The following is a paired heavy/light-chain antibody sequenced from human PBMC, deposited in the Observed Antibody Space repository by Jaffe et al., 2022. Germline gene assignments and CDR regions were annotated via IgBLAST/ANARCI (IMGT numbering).Heavy chain of an antibody. V-gene: IGHV2-5*04. D-gene: IGHD6-19*01. Sequence: QITLKESGPTLVKPAQTLTLTCNFSGFSFTTRGLSVAWVRQPPGKALEWLALIYWNDDKRYSPSLKSRLTITKDTSKKQVVLTMINMDPVDTGTYYCVQAGLALAGRYYWGQGIQVTVSS. CDR3: VQAGLALAGRYY. CDR1: GFSFTTRGLS. J-gene: IGHJ4*02. CDR2: IYWNDDK.
Light chain of an antibody. J-gene: IGKJ1*01. CDR1: QSLLHSNGYNY. CDR3: MQALQGWT. V-gene: IGKV2-28*01. CDR2: LGS. Sequence: DIVMTQSPLSLPVTPGEPASISCRSSQSLLHSNGYNYLDWYLQKPGQSPQLLIYLGSHRASGVPDRFTGSGSGTDFTLRISRVEADDVGVYYCMQALQGWTFGQGTKVEIK.